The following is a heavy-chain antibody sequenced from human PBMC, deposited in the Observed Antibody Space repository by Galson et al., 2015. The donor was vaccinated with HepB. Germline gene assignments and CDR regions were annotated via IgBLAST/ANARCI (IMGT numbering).Heavy chain of an antibody. CDR1: GYTFTGYY. V-gene: IGHV1-2*02. J-gene: IGHJ5*02. CDR2: INPHSGGT. Sequence: QSGAEVKKPGSSVKVSCKASGYTFTGYYMHWVRQAPGQGLEWMGWINPHSGGTNFPQKFQGRVTMTRDTSISTAYMELSRLRSDDTAVYYCARGLSVVSGPSGWNGGWVDPWGQGTLVTVSS. D-gene: IGHD6-19*01. CDR3: ARGLSVVSGPSGWNGGWVDP.